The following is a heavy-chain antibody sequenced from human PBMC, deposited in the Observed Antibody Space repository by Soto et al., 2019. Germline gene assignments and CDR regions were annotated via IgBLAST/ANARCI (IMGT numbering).Heavy chain of an antibody. CDR2: VYYSGTT. Sequence: PSETLSLTCTVSGDSIDSGDYYWSWIRQPPGKGLEWIGYVYYSGTTNYNPFLKSRVTLSLDKSKNQFSLKMNSVTAADTAVYYCLRDVIAPPSSFDPWDQGTLLTVST. D-gene: IGHD2-15*01. J-gene: IGHJ5*02. CDR3: LRDVIAPPSSFDP. CDR1: GDSIDSGDYY. V-gene: IGHV4-61*08.